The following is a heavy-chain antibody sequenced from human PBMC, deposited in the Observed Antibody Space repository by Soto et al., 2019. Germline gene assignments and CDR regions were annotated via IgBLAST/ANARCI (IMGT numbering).Heavy chain of an antibody. CDR3: ARETVIIANFFDY. CDR1: GGSISSGGYY. V-gene: IGHV4-31*03. Sequence: QVQLQESGPGLVKPSQTLSLTCTVSGGSISSGGYYWSWIRQHPGKGLEWIGYIYYSGSTYYNPSLNSRVSISADTSKNQFSLKQSSVTAADTAVYYRARETVIIANFFDYWGQGTLVTVSS. J-gene: IGHJ4*01. D-gene: IGHD3-10*01. CDR2: IYYSGST.